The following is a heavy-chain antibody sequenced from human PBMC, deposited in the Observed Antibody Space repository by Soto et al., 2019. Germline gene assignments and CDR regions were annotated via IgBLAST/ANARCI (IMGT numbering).Heavy chain of an antibody. CDR3: GGGGGYCSGGSCHHDAFDI. J-gene: IGHJ3*02. CDR2: IYYSGST. Sequence: QVQLQESGPGLVKPSQTLSLTCTVSGGSISSSGYYWSWIRQRPGKGLEWIGYIYYSGSTHYNPSPKDRVTISVERFKHQFSLKLSSVAAGDTAVYYCGGGGGYCSGGSCHHDAFDIWGQGAMVTVSS. D-gene: IGHD2-15*01. V-gene: IGHV4-31*03. CDR1: GGSISSSGYY.